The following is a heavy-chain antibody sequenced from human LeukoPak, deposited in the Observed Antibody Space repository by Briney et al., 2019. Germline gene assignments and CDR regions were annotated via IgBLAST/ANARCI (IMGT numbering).Heavy chain of an antibody. Sequence: SETLSLTCTVSGVSISSYYWTWIRQPPGKGLEWIGYIYSSGSTNYSPSLKSRVTISIDTSKNQFSLRLSSVTAADTAVYFCARDRGGDYDSSGFQYHFDYWGQGDLVTVSS. CDR1: GVSISSYY. J-gene: IGHJ4*02. D-gene: IGHD3-22*01. CDR3: ARDRGGDYDSSGFQYHFDY. CDR2: IYSSGST. V-gene: IGHV4-59*01.